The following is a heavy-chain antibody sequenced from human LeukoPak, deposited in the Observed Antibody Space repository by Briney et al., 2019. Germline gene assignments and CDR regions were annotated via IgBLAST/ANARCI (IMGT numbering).Heavy chain of an antibody. J-gene: IGHJ3*02. CDR3: AKDLLTFTNDAFDI. Sequence: QPGGSLRLSCAASGFTFSSYWMSWVRQAPGKGLEWVANIKQDGSEKYYVDSVKGRFTISRDNAKNSLYLQMNSLRAEDTAVYYCAKDLLTFTNDAFDIWGQGTMVTVSS. V-gene: IGHV3-7*03. D-gene: IGHD3-9*01. CDR2: IKQDGSEK. CDR1: GFTFSSYW.